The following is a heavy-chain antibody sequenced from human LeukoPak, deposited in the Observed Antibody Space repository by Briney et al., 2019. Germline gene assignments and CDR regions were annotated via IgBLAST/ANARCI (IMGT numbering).Heavy chain of an antibody. CDR1: GYTFTSYD. CDR2: MNPNSGNA. D-gene: IGHD5-24*01. J-gene: IGHJ4*02. Sequence: ASVKVSCKASGYTFTSYDISWVRQATGQGLEWMGWMNPNSGNAGYAQRFQGRVTMTRNNSISTAYMELTSLRSEDTAVYYCARDELDGYNLGGFDYWGQGTLVTVSS. V-gene: IGHV1-8*01. CDR3: ARDELDGYNLGGFDY.